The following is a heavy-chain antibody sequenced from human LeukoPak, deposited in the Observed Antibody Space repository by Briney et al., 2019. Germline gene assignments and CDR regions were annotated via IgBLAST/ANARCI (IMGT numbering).Heavy chain of an antibody. Sequence: GGSPRLSCAASGFTFSSYAMSWVRQAPGKGQEWVSAISGSGGSTYYADSVKGRFTISRDNSKNTLYLQMNSLRAEDTAVYYCAKDMVRGVIIPYYFDYWGQGTLVTVSS. CDR1: GFTFSSYA. CDR2: ISGSGGST. J-gene: IGHJ4*02. CDR3: AKDMVRGVIIPYYFDY. D-gene: IGHD3-10*01. V-gene: IGHV3-23*01.